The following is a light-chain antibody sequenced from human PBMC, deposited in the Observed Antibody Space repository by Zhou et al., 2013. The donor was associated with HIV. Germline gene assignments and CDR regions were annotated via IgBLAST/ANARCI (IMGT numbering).Light chain of an antibody. V-gene: IGKV1-12*01. J-gene: IGKJ2*01. CDR3: QQYNSSPKT. CDR2: AAS. Sequence: DIQMTQSPSSVSASVGDRVSITCRASQGVSSWLAWYQQRPGKAPKLLIYAASTLQSGVPSRFSGSGSGTEFTLTISSLQPDDFATYYCQQYNSSPKTFGQGTKLEIK. CDR1: QGVSSW.